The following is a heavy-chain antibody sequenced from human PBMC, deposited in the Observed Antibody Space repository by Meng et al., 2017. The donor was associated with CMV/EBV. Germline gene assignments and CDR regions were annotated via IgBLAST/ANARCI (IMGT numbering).Heavy chain of an antibody. J-gene: IGHJ3*02. CDR3: ARVYYYDSSGYHYGAFDI. D-gene: IGHD3-22*01. Sequence: GSLRLSCAASGFTVSSNYMSWVRQPPGKGLEWIGYIYYSGSTNYNPSLKSQVTISLDTSENQFSLKLSSVSATDTAVYYCARVYYYDSSGYHYGAFDIWGQGTMVTVSS. CDR1: GFTVSSNY. CDR2: IYYSGST. V-gene: IGHV4-59*02.